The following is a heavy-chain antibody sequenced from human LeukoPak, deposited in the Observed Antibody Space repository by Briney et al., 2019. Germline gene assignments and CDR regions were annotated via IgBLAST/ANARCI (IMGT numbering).Heavy chain of an antibody. CDR3: AKDPRYFDWLLLGNWFDH. Sequence: GGSLRLSCAASGFTFSSYAMSWVRQAPGKGLEWVSAISGSGGSTYYADSVKGRFTISRDNSKNTLYLQMNSLRAEDTAVYYCAKDPRYFDWLLLGNWFDHWGQGTLVTVSS. D-gene: IGHD3-9*01. J-gene: IGHJ5*02. CDR2: ISGSGGST. CDR1: GFTFSSYA. V-gene: IGHV3-23*01.